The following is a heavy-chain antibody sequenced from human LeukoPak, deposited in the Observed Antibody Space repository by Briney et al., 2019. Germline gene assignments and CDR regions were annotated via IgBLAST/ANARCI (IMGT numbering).Heavy chain of an antibody. D-gene: IGHD2-2*01. V-gene: IGHV3-7*01. CDR2: IKKDGIEK. CDR3: ARGRYSSRSGGYYFDI. CDR1: GFTLSSDW. Sequence: GGSLRLSCVVSGFTLSSDWMSWVRQAPGKGLEWVANIKKDGIEKYYVESVKGRFTISRDNAKNSLYLQMNSLRAEDTAVYYCARGRYSSRSGGYYFDIRGQGTLVIVSS. J-gene: IGHJ4*02.